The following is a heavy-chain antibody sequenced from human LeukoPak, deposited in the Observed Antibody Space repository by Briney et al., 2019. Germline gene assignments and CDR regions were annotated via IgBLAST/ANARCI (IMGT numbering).Heavy chain of an antibody. D-gene: IGHD3-22*01. CDR3: ARDHYYDSSGYIPAGDVFDI. Sequence: PGGSLRLSCAASGFTFSSYEMNWVRQAPGKGLEWVAVISYDGSNKYYADSVKGRFTISRDNAKNSLNLRMNSLRAEDTAVYYCARDHYYDSSGYIPAGDVFDIWGQGTKVTVSS. CDR2: ISYDGSNK. CDR1: GFTFSSYE. V-gene: IGHV3-30*04. J-gene: IGHJ3*02.